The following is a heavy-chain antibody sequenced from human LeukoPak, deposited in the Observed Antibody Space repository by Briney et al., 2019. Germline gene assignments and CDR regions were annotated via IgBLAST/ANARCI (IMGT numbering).Heavy chain of an antibody. CDR1: GFTFSSYS. D-gene: IGHD1-26*01. V-gene: IGHV3-21*01. CDR2: ISSSSSYI. CDR3: AKDPQRGSYYPKKKNY. J-gene: IGHJ4*02. Sequence: GGSLRLSCAASGFTFSSYSMNWVRQAPGKGLEWVSSISSSSSYIYYADSVKGRFTISRDNAKNSLYLQMNSLRAEDTAVYYCAKDPQRGSYYPKKKNYGGKEPRVPVS.